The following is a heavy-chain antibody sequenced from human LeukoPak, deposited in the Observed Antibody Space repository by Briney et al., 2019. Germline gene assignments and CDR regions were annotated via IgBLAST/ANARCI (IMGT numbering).Heavy chain of an antibody. CDR3: ARLYYHDNSGYPFGVFDY. D-gene: IGHD3-22*01. V-gene: IGHV1-3*01. CDR2: IDAGNGNT. J-gene: IGHJ4*02. Sequence: ASVKVSCKASGFTFINYAIHWVRQAPGQGLEWMRWIDAGNGNTKYSQKFQGRVSITRDTSASTAYMELSSLKSEDTAVYYCARLYYHDNSGYPFGVFDYWGQGTLVTVSS. CDR1: GFTFINYA.